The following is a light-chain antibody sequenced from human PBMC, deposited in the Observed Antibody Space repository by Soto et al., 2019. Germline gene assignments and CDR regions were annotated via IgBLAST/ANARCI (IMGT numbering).Light chain of an antibody. J-gene: IGKJ2*01. V-gene: IGKV3-15*01. CDR1: QRISTN. CDR3: QHYNNWPPYT. Sequence: EIVMTQSPATLSVSPGERATLSCRASQRISTNLAWYHQKAGQAPRLLIYGASSRATGVPARFSGSGSETEFTLTISSLQSEDFAVYYCQHYNNWPPYTFGQGTKLEIK. CDR2: GAS.